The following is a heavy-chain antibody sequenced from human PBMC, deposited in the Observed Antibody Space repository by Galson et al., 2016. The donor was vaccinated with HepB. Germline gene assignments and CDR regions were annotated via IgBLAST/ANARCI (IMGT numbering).Heavy chain of an antibody. Sequence: SLRLSCAASGFTFSDFPMHWVRQAPGKGLEYVSAISTNGHSTNYADSVKDRFIVSRDNSKNTLYLQLTTLKTEDTAVYYCVKSRSSGCQTFDYWGQGTLVTVSS. J-gene: IGHJ4*02. CDR2: ISTNGHST. CDR3: VKSRSSGCQTFDY. D-gene: IGHD6-19*01. V-gene: IGHV3-64D*09. CDR1: GFTFSDFP.